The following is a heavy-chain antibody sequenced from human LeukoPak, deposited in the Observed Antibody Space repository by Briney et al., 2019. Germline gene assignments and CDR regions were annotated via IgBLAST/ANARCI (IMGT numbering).Heavy chain of an antibody. D-gene: IGHD3-16*02. CDR1: GFTFSSYA. CDR3: ARWGRFRGRYFDY. Sequence: GGSLRLCCAASGFTFSSYAMSWVRQAPGKGLEWVSAISGSGGSTYYADSVKGRFTISRDNSKNTLYLQMNSLRAEDTAVYYCARWGRFRGRYFDYWGQGTLVTVSS. CDR2: ISGSGGST. J-gene: IGHJ4*02. V-gene: IGHV3-23*01.